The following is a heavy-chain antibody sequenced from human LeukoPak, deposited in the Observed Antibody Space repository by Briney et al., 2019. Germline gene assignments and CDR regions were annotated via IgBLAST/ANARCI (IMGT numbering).Heavy chain of an antibody. Sequence: PGGSLRLSYAASGFTFSSYWMGWVRQAPGKGLEWVANIKQDGSEKYYVDSVKGRFTISRDNAKNSLYLQMNSLRAEDTAVYYCVRDAGSRDWFDPWGQGILVTVSS. V-gene: IGHV3-7*01. CDR2: IKQDGSEK. CDR1: GFTFSSYW. CDR3: VRDAGSRDWFDP. D-gene: IGHD5-24*01. J-gene: IGHJ5*02.